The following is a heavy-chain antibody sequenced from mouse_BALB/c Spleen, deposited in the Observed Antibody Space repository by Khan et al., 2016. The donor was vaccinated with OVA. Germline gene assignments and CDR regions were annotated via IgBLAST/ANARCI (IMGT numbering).Heavy chain of an antibody. J-gene: IGHJ4*01. D-gene: IGHD3-3*01. Sequence: QIQLVQSGPDLKKPGETVKISCKASGYTFKNYGINWVKQAPGKGLKWMGWIYTYTGEPTYADDFKGRFAFSLENSASTAYLQIHNLKNEDTATYFCARGGRRAMDYWGQGSSVTVSS. V-gene: IGHV9-3-1*01. CDR3: ARGGRRAMDY. CDR1: GYTFKNYG. CDR2: IYTYTGEP.